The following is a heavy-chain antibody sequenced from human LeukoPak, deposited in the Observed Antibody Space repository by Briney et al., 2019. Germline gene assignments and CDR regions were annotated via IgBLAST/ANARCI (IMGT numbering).Heavy chain of an antibody. CDR3: VWGHYGGY. CDR1: GFTFSYFW. J-gene: IGHJ4*02. Sequence: PGGSLRLSCAASGFTFSYFWMTWVRQAPGKGLEWVANIKNDGSKKYYADSVEGRFTISRDNAKFLLYLQMDGLRADDTAVYYCVWGHYGGYTGQGTLVTVST. CDR2: IKNDGSKK. V-gene: IGHV3-7*04.